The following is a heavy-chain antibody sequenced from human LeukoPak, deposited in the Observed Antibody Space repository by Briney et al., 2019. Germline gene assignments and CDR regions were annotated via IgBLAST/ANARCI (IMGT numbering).Heavy chain of an antibody. Sequence: GGSLRLSCAASGFTFSNAWMNWVRQAPGKGLEWVGRIKSKTEGGTTDYAAPVKGRFTISRDDSKNTLYLQMNSLKTEDTAVYYCTTALVVAIRGVDYWGQGTLVTVSS. V-gene: IGHV3-15*07. J-gene: IGHJ4*02. CDR3: TTALVVAIRGVDY. CDR1: GFTFSNAW. D-gene: IGHD2-8*02. CDR2: IKSKTEGGTT.